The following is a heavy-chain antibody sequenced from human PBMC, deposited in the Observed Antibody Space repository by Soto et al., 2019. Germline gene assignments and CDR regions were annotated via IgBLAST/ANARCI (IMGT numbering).Heavy chain of an antibody. D-gene: IGHD6-13*01. CDR3: ARDHSSSWRFDY. J-gene: IGHJ4*02. CDR2: MKPNSGNT. V-gene: IGHV1-8*01. Sequence: QVQVVQSGAEVKKPGASVKVSCKASGYTLTSYDIHWVRQATGQGLERMGWMKPNSGNTGYAQKFQGRVTMTRNTSISTAYMELSSLRSEDTAVYYCARDHSSSWRFDYWGQGTLVTVSS. CDR1: GYTLTSYD.